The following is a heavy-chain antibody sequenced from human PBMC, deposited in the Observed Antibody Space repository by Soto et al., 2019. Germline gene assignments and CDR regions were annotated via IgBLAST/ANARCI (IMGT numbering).Heavy chain of an antibody. V-gene: IGHV3-30*03. CDR1: GFTFSSYG. CDR3: ASTWSGYYYFDS. CDR2: ISYDGSNR. Sequence: GGSLRLSCAASGFTFSSYGMHWVRQAPGKGLEWVAVISYDGSNRYYGDSVKGRFTISRDNSKNTVYLQMNSLRVEDTAVYYCASTWSGYYYFDSWGQGTLVTVSS. D-gene: IGHD3-3*01. J-gene: IGHJ4*02.